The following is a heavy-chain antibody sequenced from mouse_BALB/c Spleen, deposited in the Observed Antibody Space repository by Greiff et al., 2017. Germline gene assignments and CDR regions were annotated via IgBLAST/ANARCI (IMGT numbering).Heavy chain of an antibody. CDR2: ISSGSSTI. D-gene: IGHD2-1*01. V-gene: IGHV5-17*03. Sequence: EVKLVESGGGLVQPGGSRKLSCAASGFTFSSFGMHWVRQAPEKGLEWVAYISSGSSTIYYADTVKGRFTISRDNAKNTLYLQMSSLKSEDTAMYYCTREGYGNYNYYAMDYWGQGTSVTVSS. CDR3: TREGYGNYNYYAMDY. CDR1: GFTFSSFG. J-gene: IGHJ4*01.